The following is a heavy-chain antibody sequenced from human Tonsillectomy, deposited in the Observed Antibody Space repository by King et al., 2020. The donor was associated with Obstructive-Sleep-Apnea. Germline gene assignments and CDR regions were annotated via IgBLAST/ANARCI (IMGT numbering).Heavy chain of an antibody. CDR2: ISGSGGST. J-gene: IGHJ4*02. CDR1: GFTFSNYA. D-gene: IGHD3-3*01. Sequence: VQLLESGGGLVQPGGSPRLSSAASGFTFSNYAMSGVRQAPGKGLEWVSPISGSGGSTYSADSVKDRFTISRDNSKNTLSLQRNNVRAVDTALYYCAKVSYYDFWSGYPCSFDYWGQGTLVTVSS. V-gene: IGHV3-23*01. CDR3: AKVSYYDFWSGYPCSFDY.